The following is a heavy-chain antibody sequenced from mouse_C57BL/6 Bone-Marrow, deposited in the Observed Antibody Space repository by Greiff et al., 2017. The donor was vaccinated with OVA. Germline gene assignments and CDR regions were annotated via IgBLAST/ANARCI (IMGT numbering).Heavy chain of an antibody. CDR2: ISYSGST. Sequence: DVQLQESGPGMVKPSQSLSLTCTVTGYSITSGYDWHWIRHFPGNKLEWMGYISYSGSTNYNPSLKSRISITHDTSKNHFFLKLNSVTTEDTATYYCARGGDSGNYFDYWGQGTTLTVSS. D-gene: IGHD1-3*01. V-gene: IGHV3-1*01. CDR1: GYSITSGYD. CDR3: ARGGDSGNYFDY. J-gene: IGHJ2*01.